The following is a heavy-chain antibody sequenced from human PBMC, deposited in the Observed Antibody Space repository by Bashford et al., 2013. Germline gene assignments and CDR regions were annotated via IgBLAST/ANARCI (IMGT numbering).Heavy chain of an antibody. Sequence: SETLSLTCAVYGGSFSGYYWSWIRQPPGKGLEWIGEINHSGSTNYNPSLKSRVTISVDTSKNQFSLKLSSVTAADTAVYYCARVRQLSYYYYGMDVWGPRDHGHRLL. V-gene: IGHV4-34*01. CDR3: ARVRQLSYYYYGMDV. D-gene: IGHD5-18*01. J-gene: IGHJ6*01. CDR1: GGSFSGYY. CDR2: INHSGST.